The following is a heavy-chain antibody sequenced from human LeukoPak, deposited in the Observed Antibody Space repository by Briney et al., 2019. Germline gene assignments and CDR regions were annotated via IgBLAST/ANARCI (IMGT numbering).Heavy chain of an antibody. CDR3: ARDGSLPDY. CDR2: INSDGSST. CDR1: GFTFNNYP. J-gene: IGHJ4*02. V-gene: IGHV3-74*01. Sequence: AGGSLRLSSAASGFTFNNYPMSWVRQALGKGLEWVSYINSDGSSTSYADYVKGRFAISRDNARNTLYLQMNSLRVEDTAVYYCARDGSLPDYWGQGTLVTVSS.